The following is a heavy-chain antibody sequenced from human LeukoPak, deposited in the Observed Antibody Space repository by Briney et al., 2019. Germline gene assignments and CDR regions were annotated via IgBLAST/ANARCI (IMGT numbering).Heavy chain of an antibody. J-gene: IGHJ4*02. Sequence: SETLSLTCTVSGGSISSYYWSWIRQPAGKGLEWIGRIYTSGSTNYNPSLKSRVTMSVDTSKNQFSLKLSSVTAADTAVYYCARGSDSSSWFLFDYSGQGTLVTVSS. CDR1: GGSISSYY. D-gene: IGHD6-13*01. CDR2: IYTSGST. CDR3: ARGSDSSSWFLFDY. V-gene: IGHV4-4*07.